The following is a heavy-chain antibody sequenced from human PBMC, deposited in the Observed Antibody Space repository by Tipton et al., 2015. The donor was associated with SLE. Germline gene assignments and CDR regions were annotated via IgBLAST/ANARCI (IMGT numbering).Heavy chain of an antibody. J-gene: IGHJ4*02. Sequence: LRLSCTVSGGSISSSSFYWGWIRQPPGKGLEWIASIDYSGTTYYTPSLKSRVTISVDTSRNQFSLKLSSVTAADTAVYYCAHDFWSGPLDYFDYWGQGILVTVSS. CDR2: IDYSGTT. CDR3: AHDFWSGPLDYFDY. CDR1: GGSISSSSFY. D-gene: IGHD3-3*01. V-gene: IGHV4-39*01.